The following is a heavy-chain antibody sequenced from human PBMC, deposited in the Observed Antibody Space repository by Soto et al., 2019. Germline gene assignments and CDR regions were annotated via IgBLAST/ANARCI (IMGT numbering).Heavy chain of an antibody. Sequence: SETLSLTCTVSGGSISSYYWSWIRQPPGKGLEWIGYIYYSGSTNYNPSLKSRVTISVDTSKNQFSLKLSSVTAADTAVYYCARSGGIVVVPAAFWFDPWGQGTLVTVSS. CDR2: IYYSGST. D-gene: IGHD2-2*01. V-gene: IGHV4-59*01. CDR3: ARSGGIVVVPAAFWFDP. CDR1: GGSISSYY. J-gene: IGHJ5*02.